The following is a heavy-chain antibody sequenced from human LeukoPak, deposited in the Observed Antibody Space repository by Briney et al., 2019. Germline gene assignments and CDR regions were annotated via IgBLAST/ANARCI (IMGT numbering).Heavy chain of an antibody. CDR3: ARDSGSYASNFDY. Sequence: GGSLRLSCAASGFAFSGYVMHWVRQAPGKGLEWVAVIWDDGSKKYYVDSVKGRFTISRDNSKNTLYLQMNSLRAEDTAVYYCARDSGSYASNFDYWGQGTLVTVSS. CDR1: GFAFSGYV. V-gene: IGHV3-33*01. J-gene: IGHJ4*02. CDR2: IWDDGSKK. D-gene: IGHD2-2*01.